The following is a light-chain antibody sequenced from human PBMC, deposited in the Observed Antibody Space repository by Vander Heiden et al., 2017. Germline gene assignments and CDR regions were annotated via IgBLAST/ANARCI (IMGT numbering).Light chain of an antibody. CDR3: QQYYRTPPA. J-gene: IGKJ5*01. V-gene: IGKV4-1*01. CDR2: WAS. Sequence: DIVMTQSPESLAVSLGERATINCKSSQSVLYSSNNKNYLAWYQQKPGQPPKLLIYWASTRESGVPDRFSGSGSGTDFTLTISSLQAEDVAVYYCQQYYRTPPAFGQGTRLE. CDR1: QSVLYSSNNKNY.